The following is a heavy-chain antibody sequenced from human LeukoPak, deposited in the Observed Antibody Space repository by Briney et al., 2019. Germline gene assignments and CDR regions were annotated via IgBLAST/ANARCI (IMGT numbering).Heavy chain of an antibody. J-gene: IGHJ4*02. D-gene: IGHD3-22*01. V-gene: IGHV3-9*01. Sequence: GGSLRLSCAASGFTFDDYAMHWVRQAPGKGLEWVSGISWNSGSIGYADSVKGRFTISRDNAKNSLYLQMNSLRAEDTAVYYCARVPLYYYDSSGYNLDYWGQGTLVTVSS. CDR3: ARVPLYYYDSSGYNLDY. CDR2: ISWNSGSI. CDR1: GFTFDDYA.